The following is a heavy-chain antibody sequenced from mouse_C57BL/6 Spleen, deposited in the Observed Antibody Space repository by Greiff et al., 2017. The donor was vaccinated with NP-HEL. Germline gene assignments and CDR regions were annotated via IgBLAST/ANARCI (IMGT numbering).Heavy chain of an antibody. V-gene: IGHV1-55*01. Sequence: QVQLQQPGAELVKPGASVKMSCKASGYAFTSYWITWVKQRPGQGLEWIGDIYPGSGSTNYNEKFKSKATLTVDTSSSTAYMQLSSLTSEDSAVYYCARPVPLYYYAMDYWGQGTSVTVSS. CDR2: IYPGSGST. CDR3: ARPVPLYYYAMDY. J-gene: IGHJ4*01. D-gene: IGHD1-1*01. CDR1: GYAFTSYW.